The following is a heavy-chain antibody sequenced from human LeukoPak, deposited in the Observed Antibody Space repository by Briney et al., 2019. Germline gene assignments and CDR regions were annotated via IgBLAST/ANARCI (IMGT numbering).Heavy chain of an antibody. CDR3: ARGIKFDP. D-gene: IGHD2-21*01. Sequence: SETLSLTCTVSGGSISSSSYYWGWIRQPPGKGLEWIGSIYYSGSTYYNPSLKSRVTISVDTSKNQFSLKLSSVTAADTAVYYCARGIKFDPWGQGTLVTVSS. J-gene: IGHJ5*02. CDR2: IYYSGST. CDR1: GGSISSSSYY. V-gene: IGHV4-39*07.